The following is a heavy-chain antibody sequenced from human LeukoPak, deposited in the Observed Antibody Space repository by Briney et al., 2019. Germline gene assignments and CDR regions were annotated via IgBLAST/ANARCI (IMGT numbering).Heavy chain of an antibody. CDR3: TAQWLTGRVMTD. Sequence: PSETLSLTXAVYGGSFSGHYWSWIRQPPGKGLEWIGEINHSGSITYSPSLKSRVTISVDTSKNQVSLKLRSVTAADTAVYYCTAQWLTGRVMTDWGQGTLVTVSS. CDR2: INHSGSI. V-gene: IGHV4-34*01. D-gene: IGHD6-19*01. CDR1: GGSFSGHY. J-gene: IGHJ4*02.